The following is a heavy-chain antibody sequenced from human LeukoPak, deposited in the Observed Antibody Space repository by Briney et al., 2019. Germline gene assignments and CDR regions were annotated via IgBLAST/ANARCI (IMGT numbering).Heavy chain of an antibody. D-gene: IGHD4-17*01. V-gene: IGHV4-4*07. CDR3: ARGRPKVTTRHWFDS. CDR2: IQASGST. Sequence: SETLSLTCTVSGGSISSYYWNWIRQPAGKGLEWIGRIQASGSTNYNPSLKSRISMSIDTSENHFSLKLSSVTSADTAIYYCARGRPKVTTRHWFDSWGQGTLVTVSS. CDR1: GGSISSYY. J-gene: IGHJ5*01.